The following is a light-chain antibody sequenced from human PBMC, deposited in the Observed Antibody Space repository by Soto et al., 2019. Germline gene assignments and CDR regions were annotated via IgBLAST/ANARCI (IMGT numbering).Light chain of an antibody. Sequence: EVVLTQSPGTLSLSPGERATVSCRASQSVGSNSLAWYQQKPGQAPRLLIYGSSSRATGIPDRFSGSGSGTDFTLTVSRLEPEDFAVYYCQQYGSSPRTFGQGTKVDIK. CDR3: QQYGSSPRT. CDR2: GSS. J-gene: IGKJ1*01. V-gene: IGKV3-20*01. CDR1: QSVGSNS.